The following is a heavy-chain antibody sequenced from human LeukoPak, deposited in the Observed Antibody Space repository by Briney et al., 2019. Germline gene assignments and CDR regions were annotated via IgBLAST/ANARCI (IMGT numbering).Heavy chain of an antibody. CDR3: AKNLNQRSGEADY. CDR1: GFTFSDFY. D-gene: IGHD3-3*01. J-gene: IGHJ4*02. V-gene: IGHV3-11*03. Sequence: GGSLRLSCAASGFTFSDFYMSWIRQAPGKGLEWSSYISSSGSSTNYADSVKGRFTISRDNAKNSLYLQMNSLRAEDTAVYYCAKNLNQRSGEADYWGQGTLVHVSS. CDR2: ISSSGSST.